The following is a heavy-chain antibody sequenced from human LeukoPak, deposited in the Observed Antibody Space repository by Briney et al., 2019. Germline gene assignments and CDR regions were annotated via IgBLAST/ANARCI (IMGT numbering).Heavy chain of an antibody. D-gene: IGHD3-22*01. CDR3: ARDALPYYDSSGYSDY. Sequence: GGSLRLSCAASGFTFSSYGVHWVRQAPGKGLEWVAVIWYDGSNKYYADSVKGRFTISRDNSKNTLYLQMNSLRAEDTAVYYCARDALPYYDSSGYSDYWGQGTLVTVSS. CDR1: GFTFSSYG. J-gene: IGHJ4*02. CDR2: IWYDGSNK. V-gene: IGHV3-33*01.